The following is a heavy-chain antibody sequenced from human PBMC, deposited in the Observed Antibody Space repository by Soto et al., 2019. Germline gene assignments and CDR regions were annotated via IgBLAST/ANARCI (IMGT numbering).Heavy chain of an antibody. CDR2: IYYSGSA. V-gene: IGHV4-31*03. CDR3: ASGASRDGYNPFDY. J-gene: IGHJ4*02. Sequence: QVQLQESGPGLVKPSQTLSLTCTVSGASISRGGHNWSWIRQHPGKGLEWIGYIYYSGSAYYNPYLESRVTIAVDLSKNQFSLRLSSVTAADTAVYYCASGASRDGYNPFDYWGQGTLVTVSS. D-gene: IGHD5-12*01. CDR1: GASISRGGHN.